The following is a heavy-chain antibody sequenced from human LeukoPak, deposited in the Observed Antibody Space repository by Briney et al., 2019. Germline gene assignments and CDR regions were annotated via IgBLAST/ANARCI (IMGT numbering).Heavy chain of an antibody. CDR1: GGTFSSYA. CDR3: ARAFHYYYYGVDV. Sequence: ASVKVSCKASGGTFSSYAISWVRQAPGQGLEWMGRIIPILGIANYAQKFQGRVTITADKSTSTAYMELSSLRSEDTAVYYCARAFHYYYYGVDVWGQGTTVTVSS. V-gene: IGHV1-69*04. J-gene: IGHJ6*02. CDR2: IIPILGIA.